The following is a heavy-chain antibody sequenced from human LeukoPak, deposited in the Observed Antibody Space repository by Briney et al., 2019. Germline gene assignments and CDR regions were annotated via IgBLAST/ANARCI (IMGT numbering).Heavy chain of an antibody. J-gene: IGHJ5*02. D-gene: IGHD2-21*01. CDR2: IYYSGST. Sequence: SETLSLTCTVSGGSISSGDYYWSWIRQPPGKGLEWIGYIYYSGSTYYNPSLKSRVTISVDTSKNQFSLKLSSVTAADTAVYYCASSLAILNWFDPWGQGTLVTVSS. V-gene: IGHV4-30-4*08. CDR1: GGSISSGDYY. CDR3: ASSLAILNWFDP.